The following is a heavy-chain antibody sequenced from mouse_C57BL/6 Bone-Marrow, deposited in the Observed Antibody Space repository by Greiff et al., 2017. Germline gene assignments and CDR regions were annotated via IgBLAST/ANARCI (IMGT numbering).Heavy chain of an antibody. CDR3: ARWDGNCPFDY. CDR1: GYTFTSYW. Sequence: QVQLQQPGAELVKPGASVKLSCKASGYTFTSYWMHWVKQRPGQGLEWIGMIHPNSGSTNYNEKFKSKATLTADKSSSTAYMPLISLTSEDSAVYYGARWDGNCPFDYWGQGTTLTVSS. D-gene: IGHD2-1*01. CDR2: IHPNSGST. J-gene: IGHJ2*01. V-gene: IGHV1-64*01.